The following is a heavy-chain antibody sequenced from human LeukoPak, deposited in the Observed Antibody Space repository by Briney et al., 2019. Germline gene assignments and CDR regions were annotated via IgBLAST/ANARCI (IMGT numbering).Heavy chain of an antibody. CDR3: ARGCRYYYGSGSYWFRWFDP. Sequence: SETLSLTCTVSGGSISSGNYYWSWIRQPAGKGLEWIGRIYTSGSTNYNPSLKSRVTISVDTSKNQFSLKLSSVTAADTAVYYCARGCRYYYGSGSYWFRWFDPWGQGTLVTVSS. CDR1: GGSISSGNYY. CDR2: IYTSGST. J-gene: IGHJ5*02. V-gene: IGHV4-61*02. D-gene: IGHD3-10*01.